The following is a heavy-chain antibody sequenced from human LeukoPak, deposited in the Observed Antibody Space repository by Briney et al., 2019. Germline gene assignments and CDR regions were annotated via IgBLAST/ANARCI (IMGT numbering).Heavy chain of an antibody. J-gene: IGHJ4*02. Sequence: GGSLRLSCAASGFTFSTYWMSWVRQAPGKGLEWVANIKQDGSEKYYVDSVKGRFTISRDNAKNSLYLQMNSLKTEDTAVYYCTTHPQYNRWGQGTLVSVSS. CDR2: IKQDGSEK. CDR1: GFTFSTYW. D-gene: IGHD6-6*01. V-gene: IGHV3-7*03. CDR3: TTHPQYNR.